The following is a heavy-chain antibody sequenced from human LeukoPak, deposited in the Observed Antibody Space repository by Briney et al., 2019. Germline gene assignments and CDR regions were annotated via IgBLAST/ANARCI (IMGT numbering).Heavy chain of an antibody. J-gene: IGHJ4*02. D-gene: IGHD1-26*01. V-gene: IGHV1-24*01. CDR2: FDPEDGET. CDR3: ATATSGNYGY. Sequence: ASVKVSCKVSGYTLTELSMHWVRQAPGRGLEWMGGFDPEDGETIYAQKFQGRVTMTEDTSTDIAYMELSSLRSEDTAVYYCATATSGNYGYWGQGTLVTVSS. CDR1: GYTLTELS.